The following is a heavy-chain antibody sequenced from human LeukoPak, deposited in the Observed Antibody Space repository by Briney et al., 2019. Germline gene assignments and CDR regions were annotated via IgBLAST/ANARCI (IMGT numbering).Heavy chain of an antibody. CDR2: ISWNSGII. J-gene: IGHJ4*02. CDR1: GFTFDDYA. V-gene: IGHV3-9*01. CDR3: ALNPDYYGSGSFDY. D-gene: IGHD3-10*01. Sequence: GGSLRLSCAASGFTFDDYAMHWVRQAPGKGLEWVSRISWNSGIIDYADSVQGRFTISRDNAKSSLYLQMNSLRAEDTAVYYCALNPDYYGSGSFDYWGQGTLVTVSS.